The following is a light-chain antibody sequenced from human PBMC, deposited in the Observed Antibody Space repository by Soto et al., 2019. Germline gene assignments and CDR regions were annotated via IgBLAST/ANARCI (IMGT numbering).Light chain of an antibody. J-gene: IGLJ3*02. Sequence: QSALAQPASVSGSPGQSITISCTGSSNDVGGYDYVSWYQQHPGKVPKLIIFEVSNRPSGVSNRFSGSKSGNTASLTISGLQAEDEADYYCFSFTFSSTWVFGGGTKLTVL. V-gene: IGLV2-14*01. CDR2: EVS. CDR3: FSFTFSSTWV. CDR1: SNDVGGYDY.